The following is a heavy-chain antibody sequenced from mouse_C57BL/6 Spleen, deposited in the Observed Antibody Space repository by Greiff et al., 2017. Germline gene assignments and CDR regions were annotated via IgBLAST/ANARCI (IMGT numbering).Heavy chain of an antibody. V-gene: IGHV5-9*01. CDR3: AGQANSSGYDY. CDR2: ISGGGGNT. D-gene: IGHD3-2*02. CDR1: GFTFSSYT. Sequence: EVMLVESGGGLVKPGASLKLSCAASGFTFSSYTMSWVRQTPEQRLEWVATISGGGGNTYYPDNVKGRFTISKDNAKNTLDLQISSLRSEDTALYYCAGQANSSGYDYWGQGTTLTGAS. J-gene: IGHJ2*01.